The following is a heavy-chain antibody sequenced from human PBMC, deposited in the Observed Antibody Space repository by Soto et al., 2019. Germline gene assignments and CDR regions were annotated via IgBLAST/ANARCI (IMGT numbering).Heavy chain of an antibody. CDR3: AKDHEPSLVSCATYYPFDF. D-gene: IGHD1-26*01. J-gene: IGHJ4*02. CDR1: GFTFSSYA. CDR2: ISTSAGST. V-gene: IGHV3-23*01. Sequence: EVQLLESGGGLVQPGGSLRLSCAASGFTFSSYAMNWVRQAPGKGLEWVSSISTSAGSTYYAASVKGRFTISRDNSKNTLFLQIGSLRAEDTAAYYWAKDHEPSLVSCATYYPFDFWGQGTLVTVAS.